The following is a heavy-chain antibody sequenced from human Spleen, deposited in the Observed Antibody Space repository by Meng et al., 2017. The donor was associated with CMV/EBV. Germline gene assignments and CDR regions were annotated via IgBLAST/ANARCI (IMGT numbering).Heavy chain of an antibody. CDR1: GFTFSSYS. Sequence: GGSLRLSCAASGFTFSSYSMNWVRQAPGKGLEWVSSISSSSSYIYYADSVKGRFTISRDNAKNSLYLQMNSLRAEDTAVYYCARDPVSSIVVVPAAIRGAFDIWGQGTMVTVSS. J-gene: IGHJ3*02. CDR2: ISSSSSYI. CDR3: ARDPVSSIVVVPAAIRGAFDI. D-gene: IGHD2-2*01. V-gene: IGHV3-21*01.